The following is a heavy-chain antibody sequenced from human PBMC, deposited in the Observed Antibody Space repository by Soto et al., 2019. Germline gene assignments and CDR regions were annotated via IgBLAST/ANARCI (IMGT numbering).Heavy chain of an antibody. CDR1: GGSISSGGYS. J-gene: IGHJ6*02. CDR2: IYHSGST. CDR3: ARDGRLMLRGFSFYNGMDV. D-gene: IGHD3-10*01. Sequence: PSETLSLTCAVSGGSISSGGYSWSWIRQPPGKGLEWIGYIYHSGSTYYNPSLKSRVTMSVDRSKNQFSLKLTSVTVADTAVYFCARDGRLMLRGFSFYNGMDVWGQGTTVTVSS. V-gene: IGHV4-30-2*01.